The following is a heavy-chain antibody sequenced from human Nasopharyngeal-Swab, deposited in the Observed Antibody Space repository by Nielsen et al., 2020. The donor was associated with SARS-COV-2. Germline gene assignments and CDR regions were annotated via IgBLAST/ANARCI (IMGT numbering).Heavy chain of an antibody. CDR2: MYPRDSDT. D-gene: IGHD1-7*01. Sequence: GESLKISCKGSGYSFSSYWIGWVRQMPGKGLEWMGIMYPRDSDTRYSPSFQGQVTISADKSISTAYLQWSSLKASDTAMFYCATAYNGNYYWDYWGQGTLVTVSS. CDR1: GYSFSSYW. CDR3: ATAYNGNYYWDY. V-gene: IGHV5-51*01. J-gene: IGHJ4*02.